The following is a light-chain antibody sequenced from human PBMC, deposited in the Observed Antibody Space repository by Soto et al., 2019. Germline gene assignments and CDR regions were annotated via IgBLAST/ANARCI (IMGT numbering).Light chain of an antibody. V-gene: IGKV1-39*01. J-gene: IGKJ1*01. CDR3: QQSYSTPRT. Sequence: DIQMTQSPSSLSASVGDRVTITCRASQSTSSYLNWYQQKPGKAPKLLIYAASSLQSGVPSRFSGSGSGTDFTLTISSLQPEDFATYYCQQSYSTPRTFGQGTKVDIK. CDR1: QSTSSY. CDR2: AAS.